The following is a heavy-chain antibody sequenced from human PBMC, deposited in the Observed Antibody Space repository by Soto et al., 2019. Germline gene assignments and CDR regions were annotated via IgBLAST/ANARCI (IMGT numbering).Heavy chain of an antibody. D-gene: IGHD3-22*01. CDR3: ARVRGDYYDSSGYYYGGDYYYGMDV. CDR1: GYTFTSYA. J-gene: IGHJ6*02. V-gene: IGHV1-3*01. Sequence: QVQLVQSGAEVKKPGASVKVSCKASGYTFTSYAMHWVRQAPGQRLEWMGWINAGNGNTKYSQKFQGRVTITRDTSASTAYMELSSLRSEDTAVYYCARVRGDYYDSSGYYYGGDYYYGMDVWGQGTTVTVSS. CDR2: INAGNGNT.